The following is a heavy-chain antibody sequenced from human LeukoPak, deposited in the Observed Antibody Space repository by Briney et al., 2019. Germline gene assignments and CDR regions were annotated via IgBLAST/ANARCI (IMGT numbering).Heavy chain of an antibody. CDR1: GFTFSSYA. CDR2: ISGSGGST. D-gene: IGHD2-2*01. Sequence: GGSLRLSCAASGFTFSSYAMSWVRQAPGKGLEWVSAISGSGGSTYYADSVKGRFTISRDNSKNTLYLQMNSLRAEDTAVYYCAKVEVVPRSYGMDVWGQGTTVTVSS. V-gene: IGHV3-23*01. J-gene: IGHJ6*02. CDR3: AKVEVVPRSYGMDV.